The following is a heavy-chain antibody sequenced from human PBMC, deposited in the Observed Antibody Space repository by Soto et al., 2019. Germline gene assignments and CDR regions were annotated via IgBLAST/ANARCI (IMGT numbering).Heavy chain of an antibody. D-gene: IGHD4-17*01. CDR1: GFTFSSYD. Sequence: GGSLRLSCAASGFTFSSYDMHWVRQAPGKGLEWVAVIWSDGSTEYSTESVKGRFTISRDNSQNTLYLQINSLRADDTAVFYCARGGVYGDSDSFDIWGQGXMVTVSS. J-gene: IGHJ3*02. CDR3: ARGGVYGDSDSFDI. CDR2: IWSDGSTE. V-gene: IGHV3-33*01.